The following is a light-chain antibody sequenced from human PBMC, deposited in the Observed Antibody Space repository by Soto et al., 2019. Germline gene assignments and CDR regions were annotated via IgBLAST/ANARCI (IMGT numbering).Light chain of an antibody. CDR2: GKS. CDR1: ERIYSAY. J-gene: IGKJ5*01. CDR3: QQRSNWPT. V-gene: IGKV3D-20*02. Sequence: EVVLTQSPGTLSLSRGERATLSCRASERIYSAYLGWYQQKPGQAPRLLIYGKSSRATGIPDRFSGSGSGTDFTLTISSLEPEDFAVYYCQQRSNWPTVGQGTRLENK.